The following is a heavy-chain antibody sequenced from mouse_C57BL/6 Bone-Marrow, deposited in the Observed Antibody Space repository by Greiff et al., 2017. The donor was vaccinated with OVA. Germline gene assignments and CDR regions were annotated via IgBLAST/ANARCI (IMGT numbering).Heavy chain of an antibody. Sequence: VKLMESGAELVRPGTSVKMSCKASGYTFTNYWIGWAKQRPGHGLEWVGDIYPGGGYTNYNEKFKGKATLTADKSSSTAYMQFISLPSDDFAIYYCARSGYYGSSPAWFAYWGQGTLVTVSA. J-gene: IGHJ3*01. D-gene: IGHD1-1*01. CDR1: GYTFTNYW. CDR3: ARSGYYGSSPAWFAY. V-gene: IGHV1-63*01. CDR2: IYPGGGYT.